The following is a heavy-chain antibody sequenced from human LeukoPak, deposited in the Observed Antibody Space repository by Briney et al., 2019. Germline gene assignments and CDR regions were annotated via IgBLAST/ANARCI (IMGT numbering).Heavy chain of an antibody. Sequence: QSGGSLRLSCAAAGFTFSSCCMSWVRQAAGKGLDWVSYIRSSSNTIYYADSVKGRFTICRHNPKNSLYLQMNSLRAEDTAVYYCARDVSDYGAARFDSWGQGTLVTVSS. D-gene: IGHD4-17*01. CDR2: IRSSSNTI. J-gene: IGHJ4*02. CDR1: GFTFSSCC. CDR3: ARDVSDYGAARFDS. V-gene: IGHV3-48*01.